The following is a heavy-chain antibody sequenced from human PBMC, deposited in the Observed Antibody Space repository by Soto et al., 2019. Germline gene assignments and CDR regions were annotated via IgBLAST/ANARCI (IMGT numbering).Heavy chain of an antibody. J-gene: IGHJ6*02. D-gene: IGHD5-18*01. CDR1: GFTFSSYG. V-gene: IGHV3-33*01. CDR3: ARGGYSYGSFYYYYYGMDV. Sequence: HPGGSLRLSCAASGFTFSSYGMHWVRQAPGKGLEWVAVIWYDGSNKYYADSVKGRFTISRDNSKNTLYLQMNSLRAEDTAVYYCARGGYSYGSFYYYYYGMDVWGQGTTVTVSS. CDR2: IWYDGSNK.